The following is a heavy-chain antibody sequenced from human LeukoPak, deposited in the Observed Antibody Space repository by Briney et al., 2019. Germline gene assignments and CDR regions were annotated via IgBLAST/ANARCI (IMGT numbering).Heavy chain of an antibody. CDR3: AREGPYSSSWYGAPIDY. CDR1: GGTFSSYA. V-gene: IGHV1-69*04. D-gene: IGHD6-13*01. J-gene: IGHJ4*02. CDR2: IIPILGIA. Sequence: GASVKVSCKASGGTFSSYAISWVRQAPGQGLEWMGRIIPILGIANYAQKFQGRVTITADKSTSTAYMELSSLRSEDTAVYYCAREGPYSSSWYGAPIDYWGQGTLVTVSS.